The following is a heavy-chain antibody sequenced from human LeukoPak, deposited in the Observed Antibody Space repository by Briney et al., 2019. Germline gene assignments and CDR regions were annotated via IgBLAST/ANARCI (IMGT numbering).Heavy chain of an antibody. CDR1: GFTFSSYW. V-gene: IGHV3-7*01. Sequence: GWSLILSCAAAGFTFSSYWMTWVRQAPGRGLEWVANIKQDGSDKYYVDSVKGRFTISRDNAKNSLYLQMNSLRAEDTAVYYCARVSAALNYWGQGTLVSVSS. CDR3: ARVSAALNY. CDR2: IKQDGSDK. J-gene: IGHJ4*02.